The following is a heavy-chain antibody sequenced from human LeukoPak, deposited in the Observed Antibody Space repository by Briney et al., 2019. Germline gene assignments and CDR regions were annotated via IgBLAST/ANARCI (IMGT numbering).Heavy chain of an antibody. D-gene: IGHD3-3*01. CDR3: ARGSPVVSFGVAGEAFDI. Sequence: GGPVTLLCGPSGFTYRDYYKLWPPDAPGGGREGISYISSTSSTIHYADSVKGRYTISRDNAKNSLYLQMSSLRAEDTAVYYCARGSPVVSFGVAGEAFDIWGQGTMVTASS. CDR1: GFTYRDYY. J-gene: IGHJ3*02. V-gene: IGHV3-11*04. CDR2: ISSTSSTI.